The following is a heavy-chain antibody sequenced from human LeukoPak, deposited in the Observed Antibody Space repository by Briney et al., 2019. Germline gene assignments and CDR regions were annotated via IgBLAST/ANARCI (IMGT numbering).Heavy chain of an antibody. V-gene: IGHV4-34*01. CDR3: ARGSIAVAGIPPRFDY. CDR2: INHSGST. CDR1: GGSFSGYY. J-gene: IGHJ4*02. Sequence: SETLSLTCAVYGGSFSGYYWSWIRQPPGKGLEWIGEINHSGSTNYNPSLKSRVTISVDTSKNQFSLKLSSVTAADTAVYYCARGSIAVAGIPPRFDYWGQGTLVTVSS. D-gene: IGHD6-19*01.